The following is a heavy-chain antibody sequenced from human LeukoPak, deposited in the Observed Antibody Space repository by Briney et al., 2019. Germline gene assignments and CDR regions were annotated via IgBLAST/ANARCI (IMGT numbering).Heavy chain of an antibody. CDR3: AKTLGVVPAASVY. D-gene: IGHD2-2*01. CDR2: ISYDGSNK. Sequence: SCKVSGYTLTELSMHWVRQAPGKGLEWVAVISYDGSNKYYADSVKGRFTISRDNSKNTLYLQMNSLRAEDTAVYYCAKTLGVVPAASVYWGQGTLVTVSS. CDR1: GYTLTELS. J-gene: IGHJ4*02. V-gene: IGHV3-30-3*02.